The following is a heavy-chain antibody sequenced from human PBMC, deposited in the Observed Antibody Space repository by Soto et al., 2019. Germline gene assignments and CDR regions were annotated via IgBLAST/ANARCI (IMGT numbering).Heavy chain of an antibody. V-gene: IGHV3-33*01. Sequence: QVQLVESGGGVVQPGRSLRLSCAASGLTFSGYGLHWVRQAPGKGLEWVAVIWYDGTNKYSADSAKGRFTISRDNSKNTLYLQMNNLRAEDTAVYYCARAGSSSGWYNYFDYWGQGTLVTVSS. D-gene: IGHD6-19*01. CDR3: ARAGSSSGWYNYFDY. J-gene: IGHJ4*02. CDR2: IWYDGTNK. CDR1: GLTFSGYG.